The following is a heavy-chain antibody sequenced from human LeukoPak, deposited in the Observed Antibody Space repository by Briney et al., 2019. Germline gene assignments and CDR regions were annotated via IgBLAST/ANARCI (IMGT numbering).Heavy chain of an antibody. V-gene: IGHV4-4*02. D-gene: IGHD2-21*01. Sequence: PSETLSLTCAVSGGSISSNWWSWVRQPPGKGVEWIGEIQHRGRTNNNPSLKRRVTISVEKSKKKFSLNLYSVTAADTAMYYCARDESDFSKVAYWGQGTLVTVSS. J-gene: IGHJ4*02. CDR3: ARDESDFSKVAY. CDR1: GGSISSNW. CDR2: IQHRGRT.